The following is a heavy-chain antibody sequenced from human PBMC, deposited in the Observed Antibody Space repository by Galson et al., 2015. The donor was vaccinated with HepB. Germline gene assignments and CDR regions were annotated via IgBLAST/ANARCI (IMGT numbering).Heavy chain of an antibody. D-gene: IGHD2-2*01. CDR2: ISSSSTYI. CDR3: ARGEYCSSTNCYVVFDH. V-gene: IGHV3-21*01. Sequence: SLRLSCAASGFTFSSYSMNWVRQAPGKGLEWVSSISSSSTYIYYADSVKGRFTISRDNAKDSLNLQMNSLRAEDTAVYYCARGEYCSSTNCYVVFDHWGQGTLVTVSS. CDR1: GFTFSSYS. J-gene: IGHJ4*02.